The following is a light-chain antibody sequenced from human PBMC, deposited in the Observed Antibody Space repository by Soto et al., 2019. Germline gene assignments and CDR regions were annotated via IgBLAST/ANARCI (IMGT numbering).Light chain of an antibody. CDR3: MQALQTPPA. CDR1: QSLLHSNGYNY. CDR2: LGS. J-gene: IGKJ5*01. Sequence: DIVMTQSPLSLPVTPGEPASISCRSSQSLLHSNGYNYLDWYLQKPGQSPQLLIYLGSNRASGAHDRFSGSGSGTDFTLKISRVEAEDVGVYYCMQALQTPPAFGQGTRLENK. V-gene: IGKV2-28*01.